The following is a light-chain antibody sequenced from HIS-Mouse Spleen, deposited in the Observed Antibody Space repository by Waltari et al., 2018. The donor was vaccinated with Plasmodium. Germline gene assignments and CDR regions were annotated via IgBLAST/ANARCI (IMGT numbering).Light chain of an antibody. CDR1: ALPKKY. Sequence: SYELTQPPSVSVSQGQTARITCPGAALPKKYAYWYPPKAGQAPVLVLDEDSKRPSGIPERFSGASSGTMATLTISGAQVEDEADYYCYSTDSSGNHRVFGGGTKLTVL. V-gene: IGLV3-10*01. J-gene: IGLJ3*02. CDR3: YSTDSSGNHRV. CDR2: EDS.